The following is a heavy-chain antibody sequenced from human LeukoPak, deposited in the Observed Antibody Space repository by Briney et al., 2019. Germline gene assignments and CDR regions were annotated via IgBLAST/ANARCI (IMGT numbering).Heavy chain of an antibody. CDR3: ARGRYCSSTSCYYNWFDP. V-gene: IGHV4-34*01. Sequence: PSETLSLTCAVYGGSFSGYYWSWIRQPPGKGLEWMGEINHSGSTNYNPSLKSRVTISVDTSKNQFSLKLSSVTAADTAVYYCARGRYCSSTSCYYNWFDPWGQGTLVTVSS. D-gene: IGHD2-2*01. CDR1: GGSFSGYY. CDR2: INHSGST. J-gene: IGHJ5*02.